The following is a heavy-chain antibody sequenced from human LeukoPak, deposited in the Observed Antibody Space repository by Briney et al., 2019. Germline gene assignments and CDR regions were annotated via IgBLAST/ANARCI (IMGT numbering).Heavy chain of an antibody. CDR2: ISGSGSAT. CDR3: AKIWFGTYPYYGMDV. V-gene: IGHV3-23*01. J-gene: IGHJ6*02. Sequence: PGGSLRLSCAASGFTFDNYAMSWVRQAPGKGLEWVSGISGSGSATYYADSVKGRFTISRDNFKNTLSLQMNSLRAEDTAVYNCAKIWFGTYPYYGMDVWGQGTTVAVSS. D-gene: IGHD3-10*01. CDR1: GFTFDNYA.